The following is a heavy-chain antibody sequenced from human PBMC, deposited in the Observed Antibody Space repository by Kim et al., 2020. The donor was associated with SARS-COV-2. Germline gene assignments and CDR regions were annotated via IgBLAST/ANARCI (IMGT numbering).Heavy chain of an antibody. Sequence: YAQKFQGRVTMTRDTATSTVYMELSSLRSEDTAVYYCARESAQYDNAFDIWGQGTMVTVSS. V-gene: IGHV1-46*01. CDR3: ARESAQYDNAFDI. J-gene: IGHJ3*02. D-gene: IGHD3-22*01.